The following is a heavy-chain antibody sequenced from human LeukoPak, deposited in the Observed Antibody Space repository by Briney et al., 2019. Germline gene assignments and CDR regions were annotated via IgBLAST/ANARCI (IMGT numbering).Heavy chain of an antibody. CDR3: AKDLKWAAAGYYFDS. CDR2: ISTDGKDK. J-gene: IGHJ4*02. CDR1: GFTLSSYA. V-gene: IGHV3-30*18. Sequence: GGSLRLSCAASGFTLSSYAMHWVRQAPGKGLEWVTVISTDGKDKKYADSVKGRFALSRDNSKNTLDLQMNSLRAEDTAVYYCAKDLKWAAAGYYFDSWGQGTLVTVSS. D-gene: IGHD6-13*01.